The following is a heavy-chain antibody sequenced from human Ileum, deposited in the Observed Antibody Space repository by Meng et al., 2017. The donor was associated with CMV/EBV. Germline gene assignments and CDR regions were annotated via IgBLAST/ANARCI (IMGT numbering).Heavy chain of an antibody. J-gene: IGHJ4*02. CDR2: ISSSSSYI. CDR1: GFTFSSYS. CDR3: AGWDGCGYGLNY. D-gene: IGHD5-18*01. Sequence: GESLKISCAASGFTFSSYSMNWVRQAPGKGLEWVSSISSSSSYIYYADSVKGRFTISRDNDKNSLYLQMNSMRAEDTAVYYCAGWDGCGYGLNYWGQGTVVTVSS. V-gene: IGHV3-21*01.